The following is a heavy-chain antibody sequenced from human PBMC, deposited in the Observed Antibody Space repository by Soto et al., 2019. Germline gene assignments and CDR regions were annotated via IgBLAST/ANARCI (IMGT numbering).Heavy chain of an antibody. J-gene: IGHJ4*02. V-gene: IGHV4-34*01. CDR2: INHSGST. D-gene: IGHD3-10*01. Sequence: QVQLQQWGAGLLKPSETLSLTCAVYGGSFSGYYWSWIRQPPGKGLEWIGEINHSGSTNYNPSLRRRVTISVDTSKNQFSLKLSSVTAADTAVYYCARDSRVTPIRTLRSGYDYWGQGTLVTVSS. CDR3: ARDSRVTPIRTLRSGYDY. CDR1: GGSFSGYY.